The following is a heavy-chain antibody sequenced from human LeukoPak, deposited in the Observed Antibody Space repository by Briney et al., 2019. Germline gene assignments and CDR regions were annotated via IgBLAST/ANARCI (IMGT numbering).Heavy chain of an antibody. D-gene: IGHD2-15*01. Sequence: SETLSLTCTVSGGSISSGDYYWSWICQPPGKGLEWIGYIYYSGSTNYNPSLKSRVTISVDTSKNQFSLKLSSVTAADTAVYYCARVLADSTDAFDIWGQGTMVTVSS. CDR2: IYYSGST. CDR1: GGSISSGDYY. J-gene: IGHJ3*02. V-gene: IGHV4-61*08. CDR3: ARVLADSTDAFDI.